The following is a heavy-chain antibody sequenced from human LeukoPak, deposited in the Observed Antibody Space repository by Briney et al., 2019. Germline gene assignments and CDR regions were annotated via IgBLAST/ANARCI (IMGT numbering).Heavy chain of an antibody. V-gene: IGHV3-7*01. CDR1: GFTFSSSW. Sequence: PGGSLRLSCAASGFTFSSSWMSWVRQAPGKGLEWVANIKQDGSEKYYVDSVKGRFTISRDNAKNSLYLQMNSLRAEDTAVYYCARGRRYRGYDPFDYWGQGTLVTVSS. CDR2: IKQDGSEK. CDR3: ARGRRYRGYDPFDY. D-gene: IGHD5-12*01. J-gene: IGHJ4*02.